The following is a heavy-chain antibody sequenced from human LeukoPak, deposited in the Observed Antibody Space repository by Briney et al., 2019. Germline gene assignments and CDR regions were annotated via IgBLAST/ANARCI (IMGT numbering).Heavy chain of an antibody. V-gene: IGHV3-7*01. Sequence: GGSLRLSCTASGFTFSSYWMTWVRQAPGKGLEWVANIIQDGSDKYYVDSVKGRFTISRDNAKSSVYLQMNSLRAEDTAVYYCTKFRDWNDGWFGPWGQGTLVIVSS. CDR2: IIQDGSDK. CDR1: GFTFSSYW. CDR3: TKFRDWNDGWFGP. J-gene: IGHJ5*02. D-gene: IGHD1-1*01.